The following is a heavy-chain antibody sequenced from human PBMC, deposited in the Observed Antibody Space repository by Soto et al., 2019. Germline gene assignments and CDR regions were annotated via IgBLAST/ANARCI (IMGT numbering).Heavy chain of an antibody. D-gene: IGHD2-8*01. J-gene: IGHJ6*02. CDR3: ARDPYNVLMVNAPNLYGMDV. V-gene: IGHV1-18*01. Sequence: QVQPVQSGAEVKKPGASVKVSCKASGYTFTSYGISWVRQAPGQGLEWMGWISAYNGNTNYAQSLQGRVTMTTDTSTSTAYMELRSLRSDDTAVYYCARDPYNVLMVNAPNLYGMDVWGQGTTVTVSS. CDR1: GYTFTSYG. CDR2: ISAYNGNT.